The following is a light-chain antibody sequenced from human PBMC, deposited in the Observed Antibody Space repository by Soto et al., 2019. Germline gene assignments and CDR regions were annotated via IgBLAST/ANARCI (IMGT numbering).Light chain of an antibody. CDR1: QSLVDSDGTTY. CDR2: KVS. J-gene: IGKJ2*01. CDR3: MQGTYAPHT. Sequence: DVVMTQSPLSLPVTLGQPASISCRSSQSLVDSDGTTYLSWFQQRPGQSPRRLIYKVSTRDSGVPDRFSGSGSGSEFTLRISRVEADDVGAFYCMQGTYAPHTFGRGTKLEIK. V-gene: IGKV2-30*01.